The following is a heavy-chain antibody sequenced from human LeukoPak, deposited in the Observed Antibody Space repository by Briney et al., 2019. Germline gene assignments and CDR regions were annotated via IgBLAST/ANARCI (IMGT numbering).Heavy chain of an antibody. D-gene: IGHD5-24*01. CDR3: ARGSKRDGYNGGLDY. J-gene: IGHJ4*02. CDR1: GFTFSSYG. Sequence: PGGSLRLSCAASGFTFSSYGMHRVRQAPGKRREWVAVIWYDGSNKYYADSVKGRFTISRDNFKNTRYLQMNSLRDEDTAVYYCARGSKRDGYNGGLDYWGQGTLVTVSS. CDR2: IWYDGSNK. V-gene: IGHV3-33*01.